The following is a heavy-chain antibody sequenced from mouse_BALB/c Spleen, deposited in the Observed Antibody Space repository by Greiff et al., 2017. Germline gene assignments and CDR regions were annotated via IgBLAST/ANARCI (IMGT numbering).Heavy chain of an antibody. CDR2: ISYDGSN. CDR3: ARGYDYAY. Sequence: EVKLVESGPGLVKPSQSLSLTCSVTGYSITSGYYWNWIRQFPGNKLEWMGYISYDGSNNYNPSLKNRISITRDTSTNQFFLKLNSVTTEDTATYYCARGYDYAYWGQGTLVTVSA. V-gene: IGHV3-6*02. J-gene: IGHJ3*01. D-gene: IGHD2-14*01. CDR1: GYSITSGYY.